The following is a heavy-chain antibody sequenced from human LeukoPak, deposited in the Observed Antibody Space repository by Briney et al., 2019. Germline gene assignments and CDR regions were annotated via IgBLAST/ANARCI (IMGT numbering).Heavy chain of an antibody. CDR2: ISGSGGST. CDR3: AKDDGDYPHYYYYGMDV. J-gene: IGHJ6*02. CDR1: GLTFSNYA. Sequence: GGSLRLSCAASGLTFSNYAMSWVRQAPGKGLEWVSGISGSGGSTYYADSVKGRFTISRDNSKNTLYLQMNSLRAEDTAVYYCAKDDGDYPHYYYYGMDVWGQGTTVTVSS. D-gene: IGHD4-17*01. V-gene: IGHV3-23*01.